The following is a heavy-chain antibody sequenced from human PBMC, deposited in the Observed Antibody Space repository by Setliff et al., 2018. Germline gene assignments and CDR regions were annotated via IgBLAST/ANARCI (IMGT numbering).Heavy chain of an antibody. J-gene: IGHJ6*03. CDR3: ARASRFGTIVYKGYYYMDV. D-gene: IGHD3-10*01. CDR1: GYTFTTYA. Sequence: ASVKVSCKTSGYTFTTYAVSWMRQAPGQGLEWMGWINTNTGNPSYAQDFTGRFVFSLDTSVSTAYLQVSSLKAEDTAVYYCARASRFGTIVYKGYYYMDVLGKGTTVTVSS. V-gene: IGHV7-4-1*02. CDR2: INTNTGNP.